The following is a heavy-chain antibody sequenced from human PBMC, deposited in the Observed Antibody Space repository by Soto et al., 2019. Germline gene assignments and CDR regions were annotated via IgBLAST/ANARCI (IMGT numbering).Heavy chain of an antibody. Sequence: GGSLRLSCAASGFTFSSYSMNWVRQAPGKGLEWVSYISSSSSTIYYADSVKGRFTISRDNAKNSLYLQMNSLRDEDTAVYYCARDRSRERRSPWAFDIWGQGTMVTVSS. V-gene: IGHV3-48*02. CDR2: ISSSSSTI. J-gene: IGHJ3*02. D-gene: IGHD1-1*01. CDR1: GFTFSSYS. CDR3: ARDRSRERRSPWAFDI.